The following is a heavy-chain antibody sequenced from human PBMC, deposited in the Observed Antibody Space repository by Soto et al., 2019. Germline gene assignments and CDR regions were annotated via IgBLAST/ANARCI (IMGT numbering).Heavy chain of an antibody. D-gene: IGHD6-19*01. Sequence: PGGSLRLSCVGSGFTFSGYSMAWVRQAPGRGLEWVASISSRSTNIDYADSVKGRFTISRDNAKNLVSLQMSSLRGEDTALYYCAKFTEPGYSSIWYYFEYWGQGTPVTV. CDR2: ISSRSTNI. J-gene: IGHJ4*02. CDR3: AKFTEPGYSSIWYYFEY. V-gene: IGHV3-21*06. CDR1: GFTFSGYS.